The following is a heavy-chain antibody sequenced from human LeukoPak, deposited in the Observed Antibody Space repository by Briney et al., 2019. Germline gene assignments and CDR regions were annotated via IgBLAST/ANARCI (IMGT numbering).Heavy chain of an antibody. Sequence: ASETLSLTCAVSGGSISGGGYSWSWIRQPPGKGLEWIGYIYHSGSTYYNPSLKSRVTISVDRSKNQFSLKLSSVTAADTAVYYCAREGSGFGGYYFDYWGQGTLVTVSS. J-gene: IGHJ4*02. CDR1: GGSISGGGYS. CDR2: IYHSGST. CDR3: AREGSGFGGYYFDY. V-gene: IGHV4-30-2*01. D-gene: IGHD3-10*01.